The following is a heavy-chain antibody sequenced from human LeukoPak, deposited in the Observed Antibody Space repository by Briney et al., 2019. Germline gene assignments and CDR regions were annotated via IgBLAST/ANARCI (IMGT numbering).Heavy chain of an antibody. J-gene: IGHJ4*02. CDR3: ARHVSGNLWYFDD. CDR2: IYRSGRT. D-gene: IGHD1-26*01. V-gene: IGHV4-38-2*01. CDR1: TYSISSDYH. Sequence: PSETLFLTCAVSTYSISSDYHWAWIRQSPGKGLEWIGSIYRSGRTYYNPAHKTRLIISVDTSKNQFSLRLYSVTTSDTAVYFCARHVSGNLWYFDDWGQGTLVIVSS.